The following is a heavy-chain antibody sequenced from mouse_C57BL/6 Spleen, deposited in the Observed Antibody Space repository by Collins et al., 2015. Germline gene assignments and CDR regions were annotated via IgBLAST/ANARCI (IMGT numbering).Heavy chain of an antibody. D-gene: IGHD3-2*02. Sequence: QVQLQQPGAELVRPGTSVKLSCKASGYTFTSYWMHWVKQRPGQGLEWIGVIDPSDSYTNYNQKFKGKATLTVDTSSSTAYMQLSSLTSEDSAVCYCARDSSGDWGQGTLVTVPA. V-gene: IGHV1-59*01. CDR2: IDPSDSYT. CDR1: GYTFTSYW. CDR3: ARDSSGD. J-gene: IGHJ3*01.